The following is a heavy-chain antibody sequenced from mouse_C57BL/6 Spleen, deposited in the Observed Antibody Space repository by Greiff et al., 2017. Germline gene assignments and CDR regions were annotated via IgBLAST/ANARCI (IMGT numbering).Heavy chain of an antibody. CDR1: GYSFTSYY. V-gene: IGHV1-66*01. CDR3: AGEGYDGGFAY. D-gene: IGHD3-2*02. J-gene: IGHJ3*01. Sequence: QVQLQQSGPELVKPGASVKISCKASGYSFTSYYIHWVKQRPGQGLEWIGWIYPGSGNTKYNEQLKGKATLTADTSSSTAYMQLSSLTSEDSAVYYCAGEGYDGGFAYWGQGTLVTVPA. CDR2: IYPGSGNT.